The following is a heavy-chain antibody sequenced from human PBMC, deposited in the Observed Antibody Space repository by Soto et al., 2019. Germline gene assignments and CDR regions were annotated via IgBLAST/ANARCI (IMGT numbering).Heavy chain of an antibody. CDR2: ISYDGSNK. J-gene: IGHJ5*02. CDR1: GFTFSSYG. V-gene: IGHV3-30*18. CDR3: ANFDESTPTPVDYDYVWGSYRYPPSSNCFDP. Sequence: PGGSLRLSCAASGFTFSSYGMHWVRQAPGKGLEWVAVISYDGSNKYYADSVKGRFTISRDNSKNTLYLQMNSLRAEDTAVYYCANFDESTPTPVDYDYVWGSYRYPPSSNCFDPWGQGTLVTVSS. D-gene: IGHD3-16*02.